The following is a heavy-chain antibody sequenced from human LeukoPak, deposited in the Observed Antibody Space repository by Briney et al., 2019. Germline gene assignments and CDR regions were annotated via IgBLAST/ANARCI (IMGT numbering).Heavy chain of an antibody. CDR1: GYTFTSYY. J-gene: IGHJ4*02. D-gene: IGHD5-24*01. V-gene: IGHV1-2*02. Sequence: ASVKVSCKASGYTFTSYYMHWVRQAPGQGLEWMGWINPNSGGTNYAQKFQGRVTMTRDTSISTAYMELSRLRSDDTAVYYCARERTRRDGYNLNYWGQGTLVTVSS. CDR3: ARERTRRDGYNLNY. CDR2: INPNSGGT.